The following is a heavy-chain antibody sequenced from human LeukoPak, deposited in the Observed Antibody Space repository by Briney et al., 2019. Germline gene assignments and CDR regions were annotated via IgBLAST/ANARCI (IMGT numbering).Heavy chain of an antibody. J-gene: IGHJ4*02. CDR3: ATYRQVLLPFES. CDR1: GFTVSSNY. CDR2: IYSGDST. D-gene: IGHD2-8*02. Sequence: GGSLRLSCAASGFTVSSNYMSWVRQAPGKGLEWVSIIYSGDSTNYADSVKGRFTISRDNSKNTLYLQMSSLRADDTAVYYCATYRQVLLPFESWGQGTLVTVSS. V-gene: IGHV3-53*01.